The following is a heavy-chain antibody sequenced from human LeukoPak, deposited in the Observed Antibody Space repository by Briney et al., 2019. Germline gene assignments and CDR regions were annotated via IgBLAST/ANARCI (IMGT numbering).Heavy chain of an antibody. CDR2: INHSGST. CDR1: GGSFSGYY. CDR3: ARPRVRGIIIRGFDY. J-gene: IGHJ4*02. D-gene: IGHD3-10*01. V-gene: IGHV4-34*01. Sequence: SETLSLTCAVYGGSFSGYYWSWIRQPPGKGLEWIGEINHSGSTNYNPSLKSRVTISVDTSKNQFSLKLSSVTAADTAVYYCARPRVRGIIIRGFDYWGQGTLVTVSS.